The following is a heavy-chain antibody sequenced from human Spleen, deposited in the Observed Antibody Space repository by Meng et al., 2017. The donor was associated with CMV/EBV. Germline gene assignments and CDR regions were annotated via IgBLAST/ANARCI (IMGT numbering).Heavy chain of an antibody. D-gene: IGHD3-3*01. V-gene: IGHV3-33*03. CDR1: GFSFSYYG. CDR3: AKGGVGRFYYGMDV. CDR2: IWYDGTNK. Sequence: GGSLRLSCAASGFSFSYYGIHWVRQAPGKGLEWVAVIWYDGTNKYYADSVKGRFTISRDNSNNTLYLQMNSLRAEDTAVYYCAKGGVGRFYYGMDVWGQGTPVTVSS. J-gene: IGHJ6*02.